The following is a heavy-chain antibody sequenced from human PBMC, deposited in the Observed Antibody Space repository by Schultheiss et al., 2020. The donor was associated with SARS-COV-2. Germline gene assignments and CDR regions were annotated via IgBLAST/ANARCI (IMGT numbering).Heavy chain of an antibody. CDR2: IWYDGSNK. D-gene: IGHD2/OR15-2a*01. CDR3: ARDLGETYFNFQH. Sequence: GESLKISCAASGFTFSSYGMHWVRQAPGKGLEWVAVIWYDGSNKYYADSVKGRFTISRDNSKNTLYLQMNSLRAEDTAVYYCARDLGETYFNFQHWGQGTLVTVSS. J-gene: IGHJ1*01. V-gene: IGHV3-33*01. CDR1: GFTFSSYG.